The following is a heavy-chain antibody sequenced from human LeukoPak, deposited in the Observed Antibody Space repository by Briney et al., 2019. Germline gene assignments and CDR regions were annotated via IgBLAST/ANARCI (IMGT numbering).Heavy chain of an antibody. J-gene: IGHJ6*03. CDR2: ISHTGST. CDR1: GGSISSYY. V-gene: IGHV4-39*01. CDR3: ARLLSYDVLTDNYYKYYMDV. Sequence: PSETLSLTCTVSGGSISSYYWGWIRQPPGKALELIGSISHTGSTFYSPSLKSRVTMTVDTSNNEFALRVNSVTAADTAVYYCARLLSYDVLTDNYYKYYMDVWGKGTTVTVSS. D-gene: IGHD3-9*01.